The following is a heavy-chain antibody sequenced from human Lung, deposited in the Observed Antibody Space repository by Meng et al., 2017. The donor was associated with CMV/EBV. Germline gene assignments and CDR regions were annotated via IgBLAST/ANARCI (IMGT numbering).Heavy chain of an antibody. Sequence: GGSLRLXCAASGFTFRTYVMHWVRQAPGKGLEWVAVTSSDGSRKYYADFVKGRFTISRDNSKNTLYLQLNSLRTEDTAVYYCARDQKEEGDNWFDPWGQGTLVXVSS. CDR2: TSSDGSRK. J-gene: IGHJ5*02. CDR1: GFTFRTYV. CDR3: ARDQKEEGDNWFDP. V-gene: IGHV3-30*04.